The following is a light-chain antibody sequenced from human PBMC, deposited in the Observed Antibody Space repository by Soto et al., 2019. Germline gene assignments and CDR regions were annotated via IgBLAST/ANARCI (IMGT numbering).Light chain of an antibody. V-gene: IGKV1-5*03. CDR3: QQYNSYWT. CDR1: QSIGSW. Sequence: GARVTITCRASQSIGSWLAWYQQKPGKAPKLLIYMASSLESWVPSRFSGSGSGTEFTLTISSLQPDDFATYYCQQYNSYWTFGQGTKV. CDR2: MAS. J-gene: IGKJ1*01.